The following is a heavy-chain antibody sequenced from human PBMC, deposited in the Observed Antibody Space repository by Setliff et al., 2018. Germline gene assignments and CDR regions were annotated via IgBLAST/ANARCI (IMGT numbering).Heavy chain of an antibody. CDR1: GFTFSRYW. Sequence: PGGSLRLSCVASGFTFSRYWMHWVRQVPGKGLVWVSRINEDGSTTTYADSVKGRFTISRDNYRNTISLQINDLRVEDTATYYCAKDRVNDYSMDVWGKGTTVTVSS. J-gene: IGHJ6*03. CDR3: AKDRVNDYSMDV. CDR2: INEDGSTT. V-gene: IGHV3-74*03. D-gene: IGHD2-21*01.